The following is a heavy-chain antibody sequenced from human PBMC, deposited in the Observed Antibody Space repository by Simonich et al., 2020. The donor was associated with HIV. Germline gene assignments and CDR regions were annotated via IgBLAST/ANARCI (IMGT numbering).Heavy chain of an antibody. D-gene: IGHD3-22*01. CDR3: AKPPHPYYDNTHELDY. CDR2: IWYDRSKQ. J-gene: IGHJ4*02. CDR1: GFTFSSYG. V-gene: IGHV3-33*08. Sequence: QVQLVESGGGVVQPGRSLRLSCAASGFTFSSYGMHWVRQAPGKGLEWGALIWYDRSKQYYADSVKGRFTISRDNSKNTMYLQKNSRRAEDTAMYYCAKPPHPYYDNTHELDYWGQGTLVTVSS.